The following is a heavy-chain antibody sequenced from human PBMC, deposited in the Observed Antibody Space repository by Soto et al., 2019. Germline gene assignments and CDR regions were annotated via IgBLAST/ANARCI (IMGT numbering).Heavy chain of an antibody. J-gene: IGHJ4*02. CDR1: GFTFSNYP. CDR2: ISASGGST. D-gene: IGHD3-10*01. Sequence: EVQLLESGGGLVQGGESLRLSCPASGFTFSNYPMSWVRQVPGKGLEWVSSISASGGSTYYADSVRGLFTISRDNSKNTLYLQMNSLRAEDTAVYYCAKKNLFGSGTKDYWGQGTLVTVSS. CDR3: AKKNLFGSGTKDY. V-gene: IGHV3-23*01.